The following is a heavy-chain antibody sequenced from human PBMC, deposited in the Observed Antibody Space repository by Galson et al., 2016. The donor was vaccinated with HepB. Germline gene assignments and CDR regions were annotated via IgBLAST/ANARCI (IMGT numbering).Heavy chain of an antibody. J-gene: IGHJ4*02. CDR2: NNTSNGNT. Sequence: SVKVSCKASGYTFTRYVISWVRQAPGQGLEWMGWNNTSNGNTYYAQKFQGRVTLTIDASTSTAYMELRSLISDDAAVYYCATRPADGSPYYFACWGQGTLVTVSS. D-gene: IGHD6-13*01. CDR3: ATRPADGSPYYFAC. CDR1: GYTFTRYV. V-gene: IGHV1-18*01.